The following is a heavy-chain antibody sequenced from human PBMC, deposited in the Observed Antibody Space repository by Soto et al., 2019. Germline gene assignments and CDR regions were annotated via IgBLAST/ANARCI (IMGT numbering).Heavy chain of an antibody. Sequence: QVQLQESGPGLVKPSETLSLTCTVSGGSVSSGNYYWSWIRQPPGKGLEWIGYFYYTGSINYNPSLKSRVTIFIDASKNQFSLSLSSVTAADTAVYYCARSMFYSDGINYSPFEYWGQGTLVTASS. CDR3: ARSMFYSDGINYSPFEY. J-gene: IGHJ4*02. V-gene: IGHV4-61*01. CDR1: GGSVSSGNYY. CDR2: FYYTGSI. D-gene: IGHD3-22*01.